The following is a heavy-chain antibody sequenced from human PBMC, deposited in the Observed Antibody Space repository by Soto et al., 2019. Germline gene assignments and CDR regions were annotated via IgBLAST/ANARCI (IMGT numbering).Heavy chain of an antibody. J-gene: IGHJ2*01. CDR2: INHSGRT. CDR3: ARGSDFDL. Sequence: QVQLQQCGAGLLKPSETLSLTCAVYGGSFSGYYWSWIRQPPGKGLEWIGEINHSGRTNYNPSLKSRVTISVDTSKNHFSLKLSSVTAADTAVYYCARGSDFDLWGRGTLVTVSS. CDR1: GGSFSGYY. V-gene: IGHV4-34*01.